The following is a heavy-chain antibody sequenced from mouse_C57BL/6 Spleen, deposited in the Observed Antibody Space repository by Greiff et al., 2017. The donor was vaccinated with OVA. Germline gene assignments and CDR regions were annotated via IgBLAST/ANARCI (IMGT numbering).Heavy chain of an antibody. Sequence: QVQLQQSGAELVRPGASVTLSCKASGYTFTDYEMHWVKQTPVHGLEWIGAIDPETGGTAYNQKFKGKAILTADKSSSTAYMELRSLTSEDSAVYYCTGTGTGFDYWGQGTTLTGSS. CDR2: IDPETGGT. V-gene: IGHV1-15*01. D-gene: IGHD4-1*01. J-gene: IGHJ2*01. CDR3: TGTGTGFDY. CDR1: GYTFTDYE.